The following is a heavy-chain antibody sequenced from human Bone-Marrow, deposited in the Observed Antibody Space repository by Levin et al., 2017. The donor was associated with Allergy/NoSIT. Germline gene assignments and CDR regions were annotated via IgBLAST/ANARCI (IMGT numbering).Heavy chain of an antibody. D-gene: IGHD5-12*01. CDR2: IYTGGST. V-gene: IGHV3-53*01. CDR1: GFIVSSNY. Sequence: GGSLRLSCAASGFIVSSNYMSWVRQAPGKGLEWVSVIYTGGSTYYADSVRGRFTISRDNSRNTLYLQMNGLRAEDTAIYYCALTVDEKPDAFYMWGQGTMVTVSS. CDR3: ALTVDEKPDAFYM. J-gene: IGHJ3*02.